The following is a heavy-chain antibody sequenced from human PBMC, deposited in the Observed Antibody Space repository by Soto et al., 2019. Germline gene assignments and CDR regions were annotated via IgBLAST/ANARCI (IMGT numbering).Heavy chain of an antibody. CDR3: ATGQQVRMADI. V-gene: IGHV3-11*03. CDR1: KFTVSADY. J-gene: IGHJ3*02. Sequence: QVQLLESGGGLVKPGGSLRLSCAASKFTVSADYMAWIRQAPGKGLDWISYISGDSRDTNYADSVKGRFTISRDNAKNSLYLQMNSLTVEDTAVYFCATGQQVRMADIWGQGTMVTVSS. D-gene: IGHD6-13*01. CDR2: ISGDSRDT.